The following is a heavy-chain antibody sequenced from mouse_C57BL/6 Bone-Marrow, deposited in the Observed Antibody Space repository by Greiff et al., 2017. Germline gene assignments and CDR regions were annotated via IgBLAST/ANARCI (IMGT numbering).Heavy chain of an antibody. D-gene: IGHD2-5*01. V-gene: IGHV1-64*01. CDR3: ARDYSNYEAMDY. CDR1: GYTFTSYW. CDR2: IHPNSVST. J-gene: IGHJ4*01. Sequence: VKLQESGAELVKPGASVKLSCKASGYTFTSYWMHGVKQRPDQGLDWIGMIHPNSVSTNYNEKFKSKATRTVDKSSSTAYMQLSSRTSEDSAVYYCARDYSNYEAMDYWGQGTSVTVSS.